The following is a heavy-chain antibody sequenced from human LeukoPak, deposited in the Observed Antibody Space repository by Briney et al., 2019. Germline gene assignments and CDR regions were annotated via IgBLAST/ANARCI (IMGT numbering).Heavy chain of an antibody. J-gene: IGHJ4*02. V-gene: IGHV3-21*01. D-gene: IGHD1-14*01. Sequence: KSGVSLRLSCAASGFTFSSYSRNWVRQAPGKGLEWVSSISSSSSYIYYADSVKGRFTISRDNAKNSLYLQMNSLRAEDTAVYYCASFGSRSTFDYWGQGTLVTVSS. CDR1: GFTFSSYS. CDR3: ASFGSRSTFDY. CDR2: ISSSSSYI.